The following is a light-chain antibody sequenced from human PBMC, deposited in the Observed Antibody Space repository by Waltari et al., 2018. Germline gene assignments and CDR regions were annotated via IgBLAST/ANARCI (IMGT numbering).Light chain of an antibody. V-gene: IGKV1-5*03. CDR2: EAS. CDR1: QRISHY. J-gene: IGKJ2*01. Sequence: DIQMTQSPSTLSASVGDRVTITCRASQRISHYLAWYQHKPGNAPKLLIYEASSLESGVPSRFSGSGSGTEFTLTINGLQPDDFGTYYCQQYRAYKTFAQGTRLEIK. CDR3: QQYRAYKT.